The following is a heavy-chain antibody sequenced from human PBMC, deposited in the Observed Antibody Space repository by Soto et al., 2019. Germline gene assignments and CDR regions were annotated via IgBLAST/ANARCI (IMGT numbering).Heavy chain of an antibody. V-gene: IGHV1-69*02. J-gene: IGHJ4*02. Sequence: QVQLVQSGAEVKKPGSPVRVSCTASGDTFNFYTISWVRQVPGQGPEWMGRIIPMLGMSNYAQKFQGRVTIMADKATSTVYINLSVPTSEDTPVYYFATNDGPGITHCDYWGQGTLVTVSS. D-gene: IGHD3-10*01. CDR3: ATNDGPGITHCDY. CDR1: GDTFNFYT. CDR2: IIPMLGMS.